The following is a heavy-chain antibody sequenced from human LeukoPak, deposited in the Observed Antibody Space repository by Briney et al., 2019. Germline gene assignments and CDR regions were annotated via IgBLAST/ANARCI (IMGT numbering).Heavy chain of an antibody. Sequence: PSETLSLTCTVSGGSISSSSYYSGWIRQPPGKGLEWIGSIYYSGSTYYNPSLKSRVTISVDTSKNQFSLKLSSVTAADTAVYYCARQVLLWFGELSSGDADYWGQGTLVTVSP. J-gene: IGHJ4*02. D-gene: IGHD3-10*01. CDR1: GGSISSSSYY. V-gene: IGHV4-39*01. CDR2: IYYSGST. CDR3: ARQVLLWFGELSSGDADY.